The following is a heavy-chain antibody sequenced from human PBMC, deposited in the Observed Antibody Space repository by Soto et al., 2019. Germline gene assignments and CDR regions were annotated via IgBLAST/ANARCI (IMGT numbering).Heavy chain of an antibody. CDR3: AKAEGSSWYGGSFFDY. D-gene: IGHD6-13*01. J-gene: IGHJ4*02. CDR2: ISGSGGST. V-gene: IGHV3-23*01. CDR1: GFNIISSA. Sequence: VGPNRLSCTASGFNIISSAMSWVRQAQGKGLEGVSAISGSGGSTYYADSVKGRFTISRDNSKNTLYLQMNSLRAEDTAVYYGAKAEGSSWYGGSFFDYWGQGTPVTVS.